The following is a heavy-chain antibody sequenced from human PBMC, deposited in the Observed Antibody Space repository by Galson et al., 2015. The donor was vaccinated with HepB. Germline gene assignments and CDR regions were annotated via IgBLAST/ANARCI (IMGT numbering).Heavy chain of an antibody. CDR2: INHSGST. D-gene: IGHD5-12*01. Sequence: SESLSLTCAVYGGSFSGYYWSWIRQPPGEGLEWMGEINHSGSTNYNPSLKSRVTISVDTSKNQFSLKLCSVTAADTAVYYCARGRADIVALDVWGKGTTVTVSS. CDR3: ARGRADIVALDV. J-gene: IGHJ6*04. CDR1: GGSFSGYY. V-gene: IGHV4-34*01.